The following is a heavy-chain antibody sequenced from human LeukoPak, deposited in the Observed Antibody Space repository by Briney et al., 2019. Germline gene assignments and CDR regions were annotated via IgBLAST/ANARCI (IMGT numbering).Heavy chain of an antibody. CDR1: GYTFTSYG. J-gene: IGHJ6*03. D-gene: IGHD2-2*01. Sequence: ASVKVSCKASGYTFTSYGISWVRQAPGQGLEWMGWISAYNGNTNYAQKLQGRVTMTTDTSTSTAYMELRSLRSDDTAVYYCARAGSIVVVPAAVRDDYYYYMDVWGKGTTVTVSS. CDR2: ISAYNGNT. CDR3: ARAGSIVVVPAAVRDDYYYYMDV. V-gene: IGHV1-18*01.